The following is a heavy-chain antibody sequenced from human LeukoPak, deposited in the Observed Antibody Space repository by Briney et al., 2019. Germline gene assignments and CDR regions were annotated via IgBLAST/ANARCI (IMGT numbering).Heavy chain of an antibody. D-gene: IGHD6-19*01. J-gene: IGHJ5*02. Sequence: SETLSLTCAVYGGSFGGYYWSWIRQPPGKGLEWIGEINHSGSTNYNPSLKSRVTISVDTSKNQFSLKLSSVTAADTAVYYCARVDSSIDPWGQGTLVTVSS. CDR1: GGSFGGYY. CDR3: ARVDSSIDP. CDR2: INHSGST. V-gene: IGHV4-34*01.